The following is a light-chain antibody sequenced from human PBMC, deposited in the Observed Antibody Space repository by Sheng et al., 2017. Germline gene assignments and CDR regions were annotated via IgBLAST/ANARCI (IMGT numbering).Light chain of an antibody. Sequence: EIVLTQSPGTLSLSPGERATLSCRASQSVSSTYLVWYQQKPGLAPRLLIYGASSRATGIPDRFSGSGSGTDFTLTISRLEPEDFAVYYCQQYGSSPRTFGQGTKVEIK. CDR2: GAS. CDR3: QQYGSSPRT. CDR1: QSVSSTY. V-gene: IGKV3-20*01. J-gene: IGKJ1*01.